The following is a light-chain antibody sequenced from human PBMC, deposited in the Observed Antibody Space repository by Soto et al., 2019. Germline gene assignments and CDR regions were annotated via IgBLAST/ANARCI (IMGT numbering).Light chain of an antibody. CDR1: QSVSSSY. Sequence: EIVLTQSPGTLSLSPGERATLSCRASQSVSSSYLAWYQQKPGQAPRLLIYDASSRATGIPDRFSGSGSGTDFTITISRLEPEDFAVYYCQQSGSSSYTFGQGTKLEIK. V-gene: IGKV3-20*01. CDR2: DAS. J-gene: IGKJ2*01. CDR3: QQSGSSSYT.